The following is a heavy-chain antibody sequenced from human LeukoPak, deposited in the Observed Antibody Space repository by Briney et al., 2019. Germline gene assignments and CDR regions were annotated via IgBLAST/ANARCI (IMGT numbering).Heavy chain of an antibody. V-gene: IGHV4-4*07. Sequence: SETLSLTCTVSGGSISSYYWSWIRQPPGKGLEWIGRIYTSGSTNYDPSLKSRVTMSVDTSKNQFSLKLSSVTAADTAVYYCARGQYYYGSGSLYFDYWGQGTLVTVSS. J-gene: IGHJ4*02. CDR3: ARGQYYYGSGSLYFDY. CDR2: IYTSGST. D-gene: IGHD3-10*01. CDR1: GGSISSYY.